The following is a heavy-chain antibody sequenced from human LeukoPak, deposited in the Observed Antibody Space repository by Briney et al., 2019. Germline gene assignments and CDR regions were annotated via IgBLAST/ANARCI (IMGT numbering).Heavy chain of an antibody. CDR3: ASGPIGPRIVDY. CDR2: ISSSGSYI. Sequence: PGGSLRLSCAASGFTFSSYSMNWVRQAPGKGLEWVSSISSSGSYIYYADSVKGRFTISRDNAKNSLYLQMNSLRAEDTAVYYCASGPIGPRIVDYWGQGTLVTVSS. J-gene: IGHJ4*02. CDR1: GFTFSSYS. V-gene: IGHV3-21*01. D-gene: IGHD3-10*01.